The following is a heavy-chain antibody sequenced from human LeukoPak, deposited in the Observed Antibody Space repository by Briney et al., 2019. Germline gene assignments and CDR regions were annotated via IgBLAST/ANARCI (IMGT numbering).Heavy chain of an antibody. Sequence: PGGSLRLSCAASGFTFDDYAMHWVRQAPGKGLEWVSGISWNSGSIGYADSVKGRFTISRDNAKNSLYLHMNSLRAEDTALYYCAKIAAGGTVHYAFYIWGQGEMVNGSS. J-gene: IGHJ3*02. CDR2: ISWNSGSI. CDR1: GFTFDDYA. D-gene: IGHD6-13*01. V-gene: IGHV3-9*01. CDR3: AKIAAGGTVHYAFYI.